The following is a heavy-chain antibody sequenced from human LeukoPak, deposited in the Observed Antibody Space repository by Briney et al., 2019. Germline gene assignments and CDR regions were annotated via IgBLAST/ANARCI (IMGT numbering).Heavy chain of an antibody. CDR2: IYYSGST. D-gene: IGHD2-15*01. CDR3: ARDVRSHLHY. J-gene: IGHJ4*02. CDR1: GGSISSGDYY. Sequence: SETLSLTCTVSGGSISSGDYYWSWIRQPPGKGLEWIGYIYYSGSTYYNPSLKSRVTITVDTSKNKFSMKLSSVTAADTAVYYCARDVRSHLHYWGQGTLVTVSS. V-gene: IGHV4-30-4*08.